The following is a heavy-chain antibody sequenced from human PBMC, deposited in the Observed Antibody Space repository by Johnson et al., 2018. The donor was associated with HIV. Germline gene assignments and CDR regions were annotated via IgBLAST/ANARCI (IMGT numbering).Heavy chain of an antibody. D-gene: IGHD6-6*01. CDR1: GFTFDDYA. CDR3: AREVEYSSLGGI. CDR2: ISWNSGSI. J-gene: IGHJ3*02. Sequence: VQLVESGGGLIQPGGSLRLSCAASGFTFDDYAMHWVRQAPGKGLEWVSGISWNSGSIGYADSVKGRFTISRDNAKNSLYLLMNSLRPEDTSIYFCAREVEYSSLGGIWGQGQWSPSLQ. V-gene: IGHV3-9*01.